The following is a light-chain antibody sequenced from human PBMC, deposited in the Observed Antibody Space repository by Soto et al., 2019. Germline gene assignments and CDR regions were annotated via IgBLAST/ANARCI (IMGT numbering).Light chain of an antibody. CDR2: EVN. CDR3: CSYAGGSTI. J-gene: IGLJ2*01. CDR1: SSDVGGYNY. Sequence: QSALTQPPSASGSPGQSVAISCTGTSSDVGGYNYVSWYQQHPGKAPKLMIYEVNKRPSGVPDRFSGSKSGNTASLTISGLQAEDEADYYCCSYAGGSTIFGGGTKLAVL. V-gene: IGLV2-8*01.